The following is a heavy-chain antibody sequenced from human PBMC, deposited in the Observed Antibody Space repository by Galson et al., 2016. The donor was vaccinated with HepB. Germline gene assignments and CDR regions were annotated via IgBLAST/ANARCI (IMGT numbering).Heavy chain of an antibody. D-gene: IGHD3-16*01. V-gene: IGHV4-39*07. J-gene: IGHJ4*02. CDR3: ARPRQGTFSYVQD. CDR2: IYYSGST. Sequence: SETLSLTCTVSGGSISSGTYYWGWIRLPPGKGLEWIGNIYYSGSTFYNPSLKSRVTILLDTSNNQFSLKLSSVTAADTAVYYCARPRQGTFSYVQDWGQGTLVTVSS. CDR1: GGSISSGTYY.